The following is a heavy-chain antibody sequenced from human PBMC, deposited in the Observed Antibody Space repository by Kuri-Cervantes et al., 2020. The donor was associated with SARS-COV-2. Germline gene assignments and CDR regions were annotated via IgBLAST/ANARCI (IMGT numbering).Heavy chain of an antibody. V-gene: IGHV3-20*04. CDR2: INWNGGST. CDR1: GFTFDDYG. J-gene: IGHJ4*02. Sequence: GESLKISCAASGFTFDDYGMSWVRQAPGKGLEWVSGINWNGGSTGYADSVKGRFTISRDNAKTSLYLQMNSLRAEDTAVYYCARDWGELGKDYWGQGTLVTVSS. CDR3: ARDWGELGKDY. D-gene: IGHD7-27*01.